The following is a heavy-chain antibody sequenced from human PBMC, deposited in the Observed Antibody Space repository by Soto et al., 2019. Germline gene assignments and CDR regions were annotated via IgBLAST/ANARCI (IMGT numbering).Heavy chain of an antibody. CDR3: ARHIVVVPAAIFHDYYYYMDV. J-gene: IGHJ6*03. Sequence: GGSLRLSCAASGFTVSSNYMSWVRQAPGKGLEWVSVIYSGGSTYYTGSVKGRFTISRDNSKNTLYLQMNSLRAEDTAVYYCARHIVVVPAAIFHDYYYYMDVWGKGTTVTVSS. V-gene: IGHV3-66*04. CDR1: GFTVSSNY. CDR2: IYSGGST. D-gene: IGHD2-2*01.